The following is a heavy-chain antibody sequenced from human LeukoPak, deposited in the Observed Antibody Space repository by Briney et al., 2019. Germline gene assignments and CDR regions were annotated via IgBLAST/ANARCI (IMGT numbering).Heavy chain of an antibody. CDR3: ANRSPYYCSGGSCYDGY. Sequence: GGSLRLSCAASGFTFSSYAMHWVRQAPGKGLEWVAVISYDGSNKYYADSVKGRFTISRDNSKNTLYLQMNSLRAEDTAVYYCANRSPYYCSGGSCYDGYWGQGTLVTVSS. D-gene: IGHD2-15*01. V-gene: IGHV3-30-3*01. CDR2: ISYDGSNK. CDR1: GFTFSSYA. J-gene: IGHJ4*02.